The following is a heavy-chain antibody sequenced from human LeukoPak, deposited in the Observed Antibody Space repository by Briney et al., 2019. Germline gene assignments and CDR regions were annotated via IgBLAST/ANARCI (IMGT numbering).Heavy chain of an antibody. Sequence: ASVKVACNVSAYTLTSYDIDWERQANGQGLEWMGWMNPNSGNTGYAQKFQGRVTMTRNTSISTAYMELSSLRSEDTAVYYCARGRGWFGELFRFDPWGQGTLVTVSS. J-gene: IGHJ5*02. D-gene: IGHD3-10*01. CDR1: AYTLTSYD. CDR2: MNPNSGNT. V-gene: IGHV1-8*01. CDR3: ARGRGWFGELFRFDP.